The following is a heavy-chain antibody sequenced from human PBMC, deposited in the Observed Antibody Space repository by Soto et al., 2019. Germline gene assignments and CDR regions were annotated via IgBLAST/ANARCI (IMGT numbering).Heavy chain of an antibody. V-gene: IGHV1-69*13. CDR2: IIPIFGTA. CDR3: ARADYVWGSYRSTFDYYYYGMDV. Sequence: SVKVSCKASGGTFSSYAISWVRQAPGQGLEWMGGIIPIFGTANYAQKFQGRVTITADESTSTAYMELSSLRSEDTAVYYCARADYVWGSYRSTFDYYYYGMDVWGQGTTVTVSS. J-gene: IGHJ6*02. D-gene: IGHD3-16*02. CDR1: GGTFSSYA.